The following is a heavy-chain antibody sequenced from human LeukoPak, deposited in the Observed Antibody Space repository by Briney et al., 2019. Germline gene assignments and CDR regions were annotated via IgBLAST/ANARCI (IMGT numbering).Heavy chain of an antibody. J-gene: IGHJ4*02. CDR3: ARVGLELRYYFDY. Sequence: GGSLRLSCAASGFTFNSYYMNWVRQAPGKGLEWVSSISSSTSSIYYADSVKGRFTISRDNAKNSLYLQMNSLRAEDTAVYYCARVGLELRYYFDYWGQGTLVTVSS. D-gene: IGHD1-7*01. CDR2: ISSSTSSI. V-gene: IGHV3-21*01. CDR1: GFTFNSYY.